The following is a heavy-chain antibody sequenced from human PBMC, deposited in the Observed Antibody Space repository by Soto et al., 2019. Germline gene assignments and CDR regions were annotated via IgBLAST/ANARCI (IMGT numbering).Heavy chain of an antibody. CDR3: ARHFAVGYSSSWYSGYMDV. Sequence: SETLSLTCTVSGGSISSYYWSWIRQPPGKGLEWIGYIYYSGSTNYNPSLKSRVTISVDTSKNQFSLKLSSVTAADTAVYYCARHFAVGYSSSWYSGYMDVWGKGTTVTVSS. V-gene: IGHV4-59*01. CDR1: GGSISSYY. CDR2: IYYSGST. D-gene: IGHD6-13*01. J-gene: IGHJ6*03.